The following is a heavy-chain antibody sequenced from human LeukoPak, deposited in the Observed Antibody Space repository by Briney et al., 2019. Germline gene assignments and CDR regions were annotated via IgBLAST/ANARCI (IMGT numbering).Heavy chain of an antibody. J-gene: IGHJ5*02. CDR2: ISAYNGNT. V-gene: IGHV1-18*01. Sequence: GASVKVSCKASGYTFTSCGISWVRQAPGQGLEWMGWISAYNGNTNYAQKLQGRVTMTTDTSTSTAYMELRSLRSDDTAVYYCARGASDSSGYYSFNWFDPWGQGTLVTVSS. CDR3: ARGASDSSGYYSFNWFDP. CDR1: GYTFTSCG. D-gene: IGHD3-22*01.